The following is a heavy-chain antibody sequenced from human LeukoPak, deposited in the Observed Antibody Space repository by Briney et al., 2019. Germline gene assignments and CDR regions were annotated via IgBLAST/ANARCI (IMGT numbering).Heavy chain of an antibody. D-gene: IGHD3-22*01. CDR3: ARAYYYDSSATPDY. CDR1: GYTFTGYY. V-gene: IGHV3-33*01. J-gene: IGHJ4*02. CDR2: IWYDGSLK. Sequence: SCKASGYTFTGYYMHWVRQAPGKGLEWVAVIWYDGSLKYYADSVKGRFTISRDNSKNMLYLQMNSLRAEDTAVYYCARAYYYDSSATPDYWGQGTLVTVSS.